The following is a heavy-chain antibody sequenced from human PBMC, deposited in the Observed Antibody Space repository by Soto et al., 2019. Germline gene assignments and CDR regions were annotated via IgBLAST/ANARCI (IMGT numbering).Heavy chain of an antibody. CDR3: ARGLVNYDSSGYYPEYYFDY. V-gene: IGHV4-59*01. Sequence: PSETLSLTCTVSGGSISSYYWSWIRQPPGKGLEWIGYIYYSGSTNYNPSLKSRVTISVDTSKNQFSLKLSSVTAADTAVYYCARGLVNYDSSGYYPEYYFDYWGQGTLVTVSS. CDR1: GGSISSYY. D-gene: IGHD3-22*01. J-gene: IGHJ4*02. CDR2: IYYSGST.